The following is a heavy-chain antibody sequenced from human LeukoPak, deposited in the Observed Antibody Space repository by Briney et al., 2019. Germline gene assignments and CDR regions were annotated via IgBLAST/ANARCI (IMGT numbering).Heavy chain of an antibody. CDR1: GFTFNSYA. CDR3: AKTGEDYYDGSGYQNPFDY. J-gene: IGHJ4*02. CDR2: ISSDGDNK. D-gene: IGHD3-22*01. Sequence: PGGSLRLSCAASGFTFNSYAMHWVRQAPGKGLEWVAVISSDGDNKYYADSVKGRFTISRDNSKSTLYLQMNSLRAEDTAVYYCAKTGEDYYDGSGYQNPFDYWGQGTLVTVSS. V-gene: IGHV3-30*04.